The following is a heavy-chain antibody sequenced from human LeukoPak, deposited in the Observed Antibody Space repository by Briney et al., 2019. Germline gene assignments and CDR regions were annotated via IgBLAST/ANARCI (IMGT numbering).Heavy chain of an antibody. J-gene: IGHJ4*02. CDR3: ARGVYYGSGSYYNPFDY. CDR2: MNPNSGNT. CDR1: GYTFTSYD. D-gene: IGHD3-10*01. V-gene: IGHV1-8*01. Sequence: ASVKVPCKASGYTFTSYDINWVRQATGQGLEWMGWMNPNSGNTGYAQKLQGRVTMTRNTSISTAYMELSSLRSEDTAVYYCARGVYYGSGSYYNPFDYWGQGTLVTVSS.